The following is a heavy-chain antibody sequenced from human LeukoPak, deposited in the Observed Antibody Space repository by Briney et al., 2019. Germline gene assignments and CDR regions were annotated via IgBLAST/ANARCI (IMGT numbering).Heavy chain of an antibody. CDR2: INPNSGGT. Sequence: ASVKVSCKASVYTFTGYYMHWVRQAPGQGLEWMGWINPNSGGTNYAQKFQGRVTMTRDTSISTAYMELSRLRSDDTAVYYCASRQWLAPRYFDYWGQGTLVTVSS. D-gene: IGHD6-19*01. CDR3: ASRQWLAPRYFDY. J-gene: IGHJ4*02. CDR1: VYTFTGYY. V-gene: IGHV1-2*02.